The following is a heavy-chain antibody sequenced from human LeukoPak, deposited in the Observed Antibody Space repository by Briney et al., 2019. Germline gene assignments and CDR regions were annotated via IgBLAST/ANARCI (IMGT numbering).Heavy chain of an antibody. J-gene: IGHJ4*02. CDR3: ARGGSSWPGATDY. CDR1: GGSISSYY. Sequence: SETLSLTCTVSGGSISSYYWSWIRQPPGKGLEWIGYIYYSGSTNYNPSLKSRVTISVDTSKNQFSLKLSSVTAADTAVYYCARGGSSWPGATDYWGQGTLVTVSS. D-gene: IGHD6-13*01. CDR2: IYYSGST. V-gene: IGHV4-59*01.